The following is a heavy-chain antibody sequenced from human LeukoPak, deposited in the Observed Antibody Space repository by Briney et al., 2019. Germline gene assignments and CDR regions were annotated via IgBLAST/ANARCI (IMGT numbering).Heavy chain of an antibody. D-gene: IGHD2-15*01. CDR1: GFTFSTYA. J-gene: IGHJ4*02. Sequence: PGGSLRLSCAASGFTFSTYAVNWVRQAPGKGLEWVSTISGSGDSTYYADSVRGRFTISRDNAKNSLFLQMSSLRAEDTAVYYCARDLRECSGGSCYIFDYWGQGTLVTVSS. CDR3: ARDLRECSGGSCYIFDY. CDR2: ISGSGDST. V-gene: IGHV3-23*01.